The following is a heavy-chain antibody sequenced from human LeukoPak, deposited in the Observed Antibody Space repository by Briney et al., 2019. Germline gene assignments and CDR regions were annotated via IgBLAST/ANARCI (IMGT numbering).Heavy chain of an antibody. Sequence: PGGSLRLSCAASGFTFSSYGMHWVRQAPGKGLEWVAVIWYDGSNKYYADSVKGRFTISRDNSKNTVYLQMNSLRAEDTAVYYCARGLYGMDVWGQGTTVTVSS. CDR3: ARGLYGMDV. V-gene: IGHV3-33*01. D-gene: IGHD2-21*01. J-gene: IGHJ6*02. CDR1: GFTFSSYG. CDR2: IWYDGSNK.